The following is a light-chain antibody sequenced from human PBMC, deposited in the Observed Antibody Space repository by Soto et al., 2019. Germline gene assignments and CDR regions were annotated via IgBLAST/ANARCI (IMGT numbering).Light chain of an antibody. J-gene: IGKJ5*01. CDR3: QQYGTSPIA. CDR2: VAS. Sequence: EIVLTQSPGTLSLSPGERATLSCRASQNVGGRFLAWYQQKPGQAPRLLINVASTRATGIPDRFSGSGSGTDFTLTISRPEPEDFAVYYCQQYGTSPIAFGQGTRLE. CDR1: QNVGGRF. V-gene: IGKV3-20*01.